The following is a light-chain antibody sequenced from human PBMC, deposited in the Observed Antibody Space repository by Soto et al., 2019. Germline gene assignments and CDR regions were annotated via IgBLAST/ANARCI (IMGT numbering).Light chain of an antibody. J-gene: IGKJ5*01. CDR1: QSVSSSW. CDR3: QQYHSDPIT. V-gene: IGKV3-20*01. Sequence: EIVLTQSPGTLSLSPGERVTLSCRASQSVSSSWLAWYQQKPGQAPRLLIYAASSRATGIPDRFSGSGSGTDFTLTISNVEAEDVAIYYCQQYHSDPITFGQGTRLEIK. CDR2: AAS.